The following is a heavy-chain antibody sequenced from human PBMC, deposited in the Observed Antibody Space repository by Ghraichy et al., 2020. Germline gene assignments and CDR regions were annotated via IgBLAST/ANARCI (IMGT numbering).Heavy chain of an antibody. CDR3: ARETLGEQLARPFYYYYYGMDV. Sequence: RGSLRLSCAASGFTFSSYGMHWVRQAPGKGLEWVADIWYDGSNKYYADSVKGRFTISRDNSKNTLYLQMNSLRAEDTAVYYCARETLGEQLARPFYYYYYGMDVWGQGTTVTVSS. J-gene: IGHJ6*02. CDR1: GFTFSSYG. CDR2: IWYDGSNK. V-gene: IGHV3-33*01. D-gene: IGHD6-6*01.